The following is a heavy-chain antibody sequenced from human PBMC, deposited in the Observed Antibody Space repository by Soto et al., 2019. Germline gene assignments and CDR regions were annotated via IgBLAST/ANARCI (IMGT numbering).Heavy chain of an antibody. CDR1: GGSISSGGYY. CDR2: IYYSGST. Sequence: SETLSLTCTVSGGSISSGGYYWSWIRQHPGKGLEWIGYIYYSGSTYHNPSLKSRVTISVDTSKNQFSLKLSSVTAADTAVYYCARPLVVPAAMGNWFDTWGQGTMVTVSS. V-gene: IGHV4-31*03. CDR3: ARPLVVPAAMGNWFDT. J-gene: IGHJ5*02. D-gene: IGHD2-2*01.